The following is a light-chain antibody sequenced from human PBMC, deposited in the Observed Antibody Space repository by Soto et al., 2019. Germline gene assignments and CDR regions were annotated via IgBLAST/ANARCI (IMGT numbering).Light chain of an antibody. CDR2: KAS. CDR1: QSISSW. J-gene: IGKJ1*01. Sequence: DIQMTQSPSTPSASVGDRVTITCRASQSISSWLAWYQQKPGKAPKLLIYKASSLESGVPSRFSGSGSGTEFTLTISSLQPDDFATYYCQQYNSYTTFGQETKVEIK. CDR3: QQYNSYTT. V-gene: IGKV1-5*03.